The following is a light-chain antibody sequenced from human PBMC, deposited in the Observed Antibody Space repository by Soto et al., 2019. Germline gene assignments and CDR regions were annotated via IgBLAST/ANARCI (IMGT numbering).Light chain of an antibody. V-gene: IGLV2-8*01. J-gene: IGLJ3*02. CDR3: TSYVGIKSPVM. CDR1: SSDVGGYNF. Sequence: QSALTQPPSASGSPGQSVTISCTGTSSDVGGYNFVSWYQQHPAKAPKLMIYGVTKRPSGVPDRFSGSKSGNTASLTVSGLQDEDEDDYYCTSYVGIKSPVMFGGGTKVTVL. CDR2: GVT.